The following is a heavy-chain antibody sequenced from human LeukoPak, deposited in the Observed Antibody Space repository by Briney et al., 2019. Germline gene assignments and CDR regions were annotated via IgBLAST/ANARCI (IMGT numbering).Heavy chain of an antibody. D-gene: IGHD6-19*01. CDR2: CFYTGST. Sequence: PSETLSLTCTVSGGSITSGTYYWDWIRQPPGKGLEWIGTCFYTGSTNYNPPLKSRATISVDTSKNQFSLKLSSVTAADTAVYYCARGDTLYSSGWAYYFDYWGQGTLVTVSS. CDR3: ARGDTLYSSGWAYYFDY. J-gene: IGHJ4*02. V-gene: IGHV4-39*07. CDR1: GGSITSGTYY.